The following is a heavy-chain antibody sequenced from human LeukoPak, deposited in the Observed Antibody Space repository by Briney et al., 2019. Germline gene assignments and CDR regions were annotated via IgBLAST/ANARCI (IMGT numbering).Heavy chain of an antibody. J-gene: IGHJ4*02. CDR2: INPNSGGT. V-gene: IGHV1-2*04. CDR3: ARLGSSGSYALDY. D-gene: IGHD3-10*01. Sequence: ASVMVSCKASGYTFTGYYMHWVRQAPGQGLEWMGWINPNSGGTNYAQKFQGWVTMTRDTSISTAYMELSRLRSDDTAVYYCARLGSSGSYALDYWGQGTLVTVSS. CDR1: GYTFTGYY.